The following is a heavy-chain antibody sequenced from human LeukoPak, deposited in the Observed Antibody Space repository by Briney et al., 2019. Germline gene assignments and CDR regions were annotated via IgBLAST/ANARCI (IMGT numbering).Heavy chain of an antibody. V-gene: IGHV1-18*01. CDR3: ARDYCSSTSCLFDY. CDR1: GYTFTGYG. J-gene: IGHJ4*02. CDR2: ISGYNGNT. Sequence: GASVKVPCKASGYTFTGYGVSWVRQAPGQGLEWMGWISGYNGNTKYAQKLPGRVTMTTDTSTSTAYMELRSLRSDDTAVYYCARDYCSSTSCLFDYWGQGTLVTVSS. D-gene: IGHD2-2*01.